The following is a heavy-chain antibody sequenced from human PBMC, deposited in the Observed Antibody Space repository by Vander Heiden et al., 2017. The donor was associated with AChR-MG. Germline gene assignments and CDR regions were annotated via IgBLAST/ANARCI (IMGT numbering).Heavy chain of an antibody. Sequence: QVQLVQSGAEVTEPGSSVKVSCKASGGTFSTSHITWVRQAPGQGLEWMGRIIPILHMTTYAQKFQGRVTITADRSTSTAYMELNSLRSEDTAMIYCASSDLECGSSSCRRSDTFHLWGQGTMVTVSS. CDR2: IIPILHMT. J-gene: IGHJ3*01. CDR1: GGTFSTSH. V-gene: IGHV1-69*04. D-gene: IGHD2-15*01. CDR3: ASSDLECGSSSCRRSDTFHL.